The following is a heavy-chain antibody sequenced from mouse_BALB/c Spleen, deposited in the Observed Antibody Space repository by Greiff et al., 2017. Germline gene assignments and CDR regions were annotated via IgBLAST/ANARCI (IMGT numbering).Heavy chain of an antibody. CDR2: IWGGGST. J-gene: IGHJ2*01. D-gene: IGHD1-1*01. CDR1: GFSLSRYS. CDR3: ARNWDYGSPYYFDY. Sequence: VKLVESGPGLVAPSQSLSITCTVSGFSLSRYSVHWVRQPPGKGLEWLGMIWGGGSTDYNSALKSRLSISKDNSKSQVFLKMNSLQTDDTAMYYCARNWDYGSPYYFDYWGQGTTLTVSS. V-gene: IGHV2-6-4*01.